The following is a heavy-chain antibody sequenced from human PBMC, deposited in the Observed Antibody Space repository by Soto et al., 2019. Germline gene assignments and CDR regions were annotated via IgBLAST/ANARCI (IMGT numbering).Heavy chain of an antibody. CDR2: ISWNSGSI. J-gene: IGHJ4*02. Sequence: VQLVESGGGLVQPGRSLRLSCAASGFTFDDYAMHWVRQAPGKGLEWVSGISWNSGSIGYADSVKGRFTISRDNAKNSLYLQMNSLRAEDTALYYCAKDGLHLGELSFIDYWGQGTLVTVSS. CDR3: AKDGLHLGELSFIDY. V-gene: IGHV3-9*01. D-gene: IGHD3-16*02. CDR1: GFTFDDYA.